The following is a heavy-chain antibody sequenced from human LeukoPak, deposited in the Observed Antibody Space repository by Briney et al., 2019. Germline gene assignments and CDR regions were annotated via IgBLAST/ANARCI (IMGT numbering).Heavy chain of an antibody. Sequence: GASVKVSCKTSGYTFGSYGITWVRQAPGRGLEWMGWISGYNGDTNYAQKVQGRVTMTTDTSTSTAYMELRSLRSDDTAVYYCARDGAYHDSSGSYYGVGDDYWGQGTLVTVSS. CDR1: GYTFGSYG. CDR2: ISGYNGDT. J-gene: IGHJ4*02. D-gene: IGHD3-22*01. CDR3: ARDGAYHDSSGSYYGVGDDY. V-gene: IGHV1-18*01.